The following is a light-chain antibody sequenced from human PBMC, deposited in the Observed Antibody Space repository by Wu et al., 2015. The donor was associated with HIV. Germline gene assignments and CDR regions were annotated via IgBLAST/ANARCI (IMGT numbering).Light chain of an antibody. CDR2: AAS. V-gene: IGKV1-27*01. CDR1: QGISNF. J-gene: IGKJ5*01. CDR3: QQYNSYSPIT. Sequence: DIQMTQSPSSLSASVGDRVTITCRASQGISNFLAWYQQKPGKPPKVLIYAASTLQSGVPSRFSGSGSGTEFTLTISSLQPDDFATYYCQQYNSYSPITFGQGTRLEIK.